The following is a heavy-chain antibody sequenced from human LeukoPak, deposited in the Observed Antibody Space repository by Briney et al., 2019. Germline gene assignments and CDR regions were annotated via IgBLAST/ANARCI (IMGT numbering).Heavy chain of an antibody. J-gene: IGHJ4*02. CDR2: FDPEYGET. Sequence: ASVKVSCKVSGYTLTELSMHWMRQAPGKGLEWMGGFDPEYGETIYAQKFQGRVTMTEDTSTDTAYMELSSLRSEDTAVYYCATIPDYGGNSAADYWGQGALVTVSS. CDR3: ATIPDYGGNSAADY. V-gene: IGHV1-24*01. D-gene: IGHD4-23*01. CDR1: GYTLTELS.